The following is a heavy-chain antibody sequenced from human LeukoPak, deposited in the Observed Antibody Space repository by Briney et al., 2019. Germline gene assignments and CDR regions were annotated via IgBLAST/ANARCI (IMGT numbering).Heavy chain of an antibody. J-gene: IGHJ6*02. CDR1: GGSISSTNYH. Sequence: SETLSLTCTVSGGSISSTNYHWGWIRQPPGKGLEWIGSIHYSGTTYYNPSLKSRVTISVDTSKNQFSLKLSSVTATDTAVYYCATQYDYYDMDVWGQGTTVTVSS. CDR3: ATQYDYYDMDV. CDR2: IHYSGTT. V-gene: IGHV4-39*01.